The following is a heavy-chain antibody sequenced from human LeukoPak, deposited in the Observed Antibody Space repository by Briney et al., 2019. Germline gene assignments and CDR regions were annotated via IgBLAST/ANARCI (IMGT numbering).Heavy chain of an antibody. V-gene: IGHV4-4*07. CDR1: GGSISSYY. D-gene: IGHD1-26*01. CDR3: ARANRLAGATSRQKGIAS. CDR2: IYTSGST. J-gene: IGHJ4*02. Sequence: SETLSLTCTVSGGSISSYYWSWIRQPAGKGLEWIGRIYTSGSTNYNPSLKSRVTMSVDTSKNQFSLKLSSVTAADTAVYYCARANRLAGATSRQKGIASWGQGILVTVSS.